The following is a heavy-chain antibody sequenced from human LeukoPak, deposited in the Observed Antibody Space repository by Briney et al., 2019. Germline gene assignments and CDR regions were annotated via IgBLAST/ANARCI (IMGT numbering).Heavy chain of an antibody. Sequence: PGGSLRLSCAASGFTFSDYYMNWIRQAPGKGLEWLSYISGSGSYTNYADSVKGRFTISRDNAKNSLYLQMNSLRAEDTAVYYCATKVAGTSHFSYWGQGTLVTVSS. CDR2: ISGSGSYT. V-gene: IGHV3-11*06. D-gene: IGHD6-19*01. CDR1: GFTFSDYY. J-gene: IGHJ4*02. CDR3: ATKVAGTSHFSY.